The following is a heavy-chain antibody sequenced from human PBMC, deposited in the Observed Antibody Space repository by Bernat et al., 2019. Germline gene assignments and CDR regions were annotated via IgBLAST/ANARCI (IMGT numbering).Heavy chain of an antibody. J-gene: IGHJ5*02. D-gene: IGHD5-12*01. CDR2: ISYDGSNK. V-gene: IGHV3-30*18. Sequence: QVQLVESGGGVVQPGRSLRLSCAASGFTFSSYGMHWVRQAPGKGLEWVAVISYDGSNKYYADSVKGRLTISRDNSKNTLYLQMNSLRAEDTAVYYCAKDLERWLRTFNFFDPWGQGTLVTVSS. CDR3: AKDLERWLRTFNFFDP. CDR1: GFTFSSYG.